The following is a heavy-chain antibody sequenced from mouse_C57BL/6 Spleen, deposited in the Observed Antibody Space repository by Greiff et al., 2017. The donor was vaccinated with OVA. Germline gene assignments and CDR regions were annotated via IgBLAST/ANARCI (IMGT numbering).Heavy chain of an antibody. CDR1: GFTFSSYA. Sequence: EVQLQESGGDLVKPGGSLKLSCAASGFTFSSYAMSWVRQTPEKRLEWVAYISSGGDYIYYADTVKGRFTISRDNARNTLYLQMSSLKSEDTAMYYCTRDNYGSSYWYFDVWGTGTTVTVSS. D-gene: IGHD1-1*01. CDR2: ISSGGDYI. V-gene: IGHV5-9-1*02. J-gene: IGHJ1*03. CDR3: TRDNYGSSYWYFDV.